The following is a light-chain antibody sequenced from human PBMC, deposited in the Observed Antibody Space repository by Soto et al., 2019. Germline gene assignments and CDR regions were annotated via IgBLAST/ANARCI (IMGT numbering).Light chain of an antibody. J-gene: IGKJ4*01. V-gene: IGKV3-15*01. CDR1: QSVSSN. CDR3: QHYNNWPPLI. Sequence: EIVMTQSPATLSVSPGERATLSCRASQSVSSNLAWYQQKPGQAPRLLIYGASTRATGIPARFSGSGSGTEFTLTISSLQSEDFAVYSCQHYNNWPPLIFGGGTKVEIK. CDR2: GAS.